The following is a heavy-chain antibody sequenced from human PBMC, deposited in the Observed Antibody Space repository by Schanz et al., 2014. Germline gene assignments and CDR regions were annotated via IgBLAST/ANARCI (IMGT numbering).Heavy chain of an antibody. Sequence: QVQLVQSGAEVRKPGASVRVSCKASGYTFTSDSMHWVRQAPGQGLEWMGIVNPSVRGTHFAREFQGRVTVTSDTSRSTVYMELSSLTSEDTAVHYCARGRGFYDYWGQGTLVTVSS. V-gene: IGHV1-46*01. CDR3: ARGRGFYDY. CDR1: GYTFTSDS. CDR2: VNPSVRGT. D-gene: IGHD3-10*01. J-gene: IGHJ4*02.